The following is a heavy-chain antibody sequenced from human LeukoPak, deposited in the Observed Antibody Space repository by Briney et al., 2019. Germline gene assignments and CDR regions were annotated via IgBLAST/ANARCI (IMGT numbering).Heavy chain of an antibody. J-gene: IGHJ4*02. V-gene: IGHV3-74*01. CDR1: GFTFSTYW. Sequence: GGSLRLSCTASGFTFSTYWMHWVRQAPGKGLVWVSRINSDGTRISYVDSVKGRFTISRDNSKNTLYLQMNSLRAEDTAVYYCAKDSLGDSSDYWGQGTLVTVSS. CDR2: INSDGTRI. D-gene: IGHD3-22*01. CDR3: AKDSLGDSSDY.